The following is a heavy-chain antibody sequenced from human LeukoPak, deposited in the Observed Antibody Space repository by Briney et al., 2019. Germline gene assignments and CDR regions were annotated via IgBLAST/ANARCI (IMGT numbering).Heavy chain of an antibody. Sequence: SVKVSCKASGGTFSSYAISWVRQAPGQGLEWMGGIIPIFGTANYAQKFQGRVTITTDESTSTAYMELSSLRSEDMAVYYCARGTELARNYFDYWGQGTLVTVSS. V-gene: IGHV1-69*05. CDR1: GGTFSSYA. D-gene: IGHD1-1*01. CDR3: ARGTELARNYFDY. J-gene: IGHJ4*02. CDR2: IIPIFGTA.